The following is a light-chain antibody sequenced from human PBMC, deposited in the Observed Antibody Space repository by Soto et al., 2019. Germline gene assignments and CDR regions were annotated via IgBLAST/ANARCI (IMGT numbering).Light chain of an antibody. J-gene: IGKJ4*01. Sequence: EIVLTQSPCTLSLSPGERATLSCRASQSVSSSYFAWYQQKPGQAPRLLIYAASSRATGIPDRFSGSGSGTDFTLTISRLEPEDFAVYYCQQYGSSPLTFGGGTKVEIK. CDR1: QSVSSSY. V-gene: IGKV3-20*01. CDR3: QQYGSSPLT. CDR2: AAS.